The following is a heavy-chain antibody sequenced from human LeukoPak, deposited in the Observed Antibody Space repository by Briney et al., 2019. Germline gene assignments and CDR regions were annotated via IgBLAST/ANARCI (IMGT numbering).Heavy chain of an antibody. CDR3: ARAGTVYYYMDV. J-gene: IGHJ6*03. CDR1: GFAFSGYW. D-gene: IGHD4-17*01. CDR2: INGDGYSI. Sequence: GGSLRLSCAASGFAFSGYWMHWVRQAPGKGLVWLSRINGDGYSISYADSVKGRFTISRDNAKNSLYLQMNSLRAEDTAVYYCARAGTVYYYMDVWGKGTTVTVSS. V-gene: IGHV3-74*01.